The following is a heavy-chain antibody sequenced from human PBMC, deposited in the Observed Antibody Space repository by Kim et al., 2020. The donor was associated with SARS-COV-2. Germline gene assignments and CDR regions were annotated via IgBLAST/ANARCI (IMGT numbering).Heavy chain of an antibody. V-gene: IGHV4-61*02. CDR1: GGSISSGSYY. J-gene: IGHJ3*02. D-gene: IGHD1-26*01. Sequence: SETLSLTCTVSGGSISSGSYYWSWIRQPAGKGLEWIGRIYTSGSTNYNPSLKSRVTISVDTSKNQFSLKLSSVTAADTAVYYCARDEWELRQDAFDIWGQGTMVTVSS. CDR3: ARDEWELRQDAFDI. CDR2: IYTSGST.